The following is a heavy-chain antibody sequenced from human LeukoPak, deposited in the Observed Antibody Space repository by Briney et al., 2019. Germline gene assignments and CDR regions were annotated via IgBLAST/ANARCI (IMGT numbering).Heavy chain of an antibody. D-gene: IGHD3-22*01. Sequence: GRSLRLSCAASGFTFSSYAMHWVRQAPGKGLEWVAVISYDGSNKYYADSVKGRFTISRDNSKNTLYLQMNSLRAEDTAVYYCARGSNYYDSGGYRYYFDYWGQGTLVTVSS. CDR1: GFTFSSYA. J-gene: IGHJ4*02. V-gene: IGHV3-30-3*01. CDR3: ARGSNYYDSGGYRYYFDY. CDR2: ISYDGSNK.